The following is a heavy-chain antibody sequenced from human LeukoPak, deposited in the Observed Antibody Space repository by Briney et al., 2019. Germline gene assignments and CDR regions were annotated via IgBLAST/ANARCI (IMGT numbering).Heavy chain of an antibody. CDR2: IYHSGST. Sequence: SGTLSLTCAVSGGSISSSNWWSWVRQPPAKGLEWIGEIYHSGSTNYNPSLKSRVTISVDKSKDQFSLKLSSVTAADTAVYYCAISSGYPPLKFDYWGQGTLVTVSS. J-gene: IGHJ4*02. CDR1: GGSISSSNW. CDR3: AISSGYPPLKFDY. D-gene: IGHD5-12*01. V-gene: IGHV4-4*02.